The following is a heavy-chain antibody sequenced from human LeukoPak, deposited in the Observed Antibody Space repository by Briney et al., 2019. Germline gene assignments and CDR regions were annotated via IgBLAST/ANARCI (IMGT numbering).Heavy chain of an antibody. V-gene: IGHV4-30-4*08. D-gene: IGHD7-27*01. CDR3: ARAEEELGIDY. J-gene: IGHJ4*02. Sequence: PSQTLSLTGTVSGGSISSGDYYWSWIRQPPGKGLEWIGYIYYSGSTYYNPSLKSRVTISVDTSKNQFSLKLSSVTAADTAVYYCARAEEELGIDYWGQGTLVTVSS. CDR2: IYYSGST. CDR1: GGSISSGDYY.